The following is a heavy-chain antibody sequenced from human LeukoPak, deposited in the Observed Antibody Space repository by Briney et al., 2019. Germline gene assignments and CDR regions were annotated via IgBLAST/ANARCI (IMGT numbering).Heavy chain of an antibody. J-gene: IGHJ3*02. D-gene: IGHD6-13*01. CDR1: RFTFSSNA. V-gene: IGHV3-23*01. CDR3: AKPSTSWSTALDAFNI. CDR2: ISGSGAT. Sequence: GGPLRLSCAASRFTFSSNAMSWVRQAPGKGLDWVSTISGSGATYYADSVKGRFTISRDSSKNTLYLQMNSLRAEDTAVYYCAKPSTSWSTALDAFNIWGQGTMVTVSS.